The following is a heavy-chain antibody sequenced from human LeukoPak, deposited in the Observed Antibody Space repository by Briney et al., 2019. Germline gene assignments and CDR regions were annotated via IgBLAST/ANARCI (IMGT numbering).Heavy chain of an antibody. CDR2: ISSSSSYI. CDR3: ARDHCSSTSCPLAY. Sequence: PGGSLRLSCAASGFTFSSYSMNWVRQAPGKGLEWVSSISSSSSYIYYADSVKGRFTISRDNAKNSLYLQMNSLRAEDTAVYYCARDHCSSTSCPLAYWGQGTLVTVSS. J-gene: IGHJ4*02. V-gene: IGHV3-21*01. D-gene: IGHD2-2*01. CDR1: GFTFSSYS.